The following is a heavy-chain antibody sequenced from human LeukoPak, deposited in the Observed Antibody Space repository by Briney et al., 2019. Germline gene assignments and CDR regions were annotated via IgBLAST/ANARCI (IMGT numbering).Heavy chain of an antibody. Sequence: ASVKVSCKASGYTFTSYYMHWVRQAPGQGLEWMGRINPNSGGTNYAQKFQGRDTMTRDTSISTVYMELSRLRSDDTAVYYCARVGYYESSGYYEYWGQGTLVTVSS. J-gene: IGHJ4*02. V-gene: IGHV1-2*06. CDR1: GYTFTSYY. CDR2: INPNSGGT. CDR3: ARVGYYESSGYYEY. D-gene: IGHD3-22*01.